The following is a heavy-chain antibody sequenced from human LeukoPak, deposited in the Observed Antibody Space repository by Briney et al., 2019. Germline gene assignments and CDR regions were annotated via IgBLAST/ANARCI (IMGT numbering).Heavy chain of an antibody. CDR1: GDSVSSNSAA. J-gene: IGHJ4*02. CDR2: TYYRSKWYN. CDR3: ARAKRSGYREFGGFDY. D-gene: IGHD3-3*01. Sequence: SQTLSLTCAISGDSVSSNSAAWNWIRQSPSRGLEWLGRTYYRSKWYNDYAVSVKSRITINPDTSKNQFSLQLNSATPEDTAVYYCARAKRSGYREFGGFDYWGQGTLVTVSS. V-gene: IGHV6-1*01.